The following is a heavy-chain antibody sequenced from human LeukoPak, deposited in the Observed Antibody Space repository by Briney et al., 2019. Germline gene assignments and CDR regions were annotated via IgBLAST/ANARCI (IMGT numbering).Heavy chain of an antibody. CDR1: GGSISRHD. V-gene: IGHV4-59*11. CDR3: ARGGYYDSSGHAFDI. J-gene: IGHJ3*02. CDR2: IYYSGST. Sequence: SETLSLTCTVSGGSISRHDWSWIRQPPGKGLEWLGYIYYSGSTNYNPSLKSRVTISVDTSKNQFSLKLSSVTAADTAVYYCARGGYYDSSGHAFDIWGQGTMVTVSS. D-gene: IGHD3-22*01.